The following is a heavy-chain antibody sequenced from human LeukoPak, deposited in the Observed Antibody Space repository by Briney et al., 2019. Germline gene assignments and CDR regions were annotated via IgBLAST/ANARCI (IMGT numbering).Heavy chain of an antibody. CDR3: ARDQVEFDILTGPGAY. V-gene: IGHV1-2*02. J-gene: IGHJ4*02. CDR1: GYTFTGYY. CDR2: INPNSGGT. D-gene: IGHD3-9*01. Sequence: ASVKVSCKASGYTFTGYYMHWVRQAPGQGLEWMGWINPNSGGTNYAQKFQGRVTMTRDTSISTACMELSRLRSEDTAVYYCARDQVEFDILTGPGAYWGQGTLVIVSS.